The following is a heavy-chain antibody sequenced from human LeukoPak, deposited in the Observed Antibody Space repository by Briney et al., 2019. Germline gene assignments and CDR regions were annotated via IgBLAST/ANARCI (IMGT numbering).Heavy chain of an antibody. CDR1: GGSFSGYY. Sequence: SETLSLTCAVYGGSFSGYYWSWIRQPPGKGLEWIGEINHSGSTNSNPSLKSRVTISVDTPKKQFSLKLRSVTAADTAVYYCARGRTYYYGSGSPTRPYFDYWGQGTLVTVSS. J-gene: IGHJ4*02. CDR3: ARGRTYYYGSGSPTRPYFDY. CDR2: INHSGST. D-gene: IGHD3-10*01. V-gene: IGHV4-34*01.